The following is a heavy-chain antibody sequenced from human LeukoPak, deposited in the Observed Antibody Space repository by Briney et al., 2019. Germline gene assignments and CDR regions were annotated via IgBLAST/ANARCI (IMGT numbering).Heavy chain of an antibody. D-gene: IGHD4-17*01. Sequence: SETLSLTCTVSGGSISSYYWSWIRQPPGKGLEWIGYIYYSGSTNYNPSLKSRVTISVDTSKNQFSLKLSSVTAADTAAYYCARVTDDYGDYRFFDYWGQGTLVTVSS. J-gene: IGHJ4*02. V-gene: IGHV4-59*01. CDR1: GGSISSYY. CDR2: IYYSGST. CDR3: ARVTDDYGDYRFFDY.